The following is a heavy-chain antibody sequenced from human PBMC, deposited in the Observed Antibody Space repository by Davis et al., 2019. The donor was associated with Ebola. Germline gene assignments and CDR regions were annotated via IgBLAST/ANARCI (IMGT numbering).Heavy chain of an antibody. D-gene: IGHD1-7*01. CDR3: ARDEEGTTMWVY. CDR1: GGSISSDTYY. CDR2: IYYSGST. J-gene: IGHJ4*02. Sequence: SETLSLTCTVSGGSISSDTYYWGWIRQPPGKGLEWIGSIYYSGSTYYNPSLKSRVTISVDTSKNQFSLRLNSVTAADTAVYYCARDEEGTTMWVYWGQGTLVTVSS. V-gene: IGHV4-39*07.